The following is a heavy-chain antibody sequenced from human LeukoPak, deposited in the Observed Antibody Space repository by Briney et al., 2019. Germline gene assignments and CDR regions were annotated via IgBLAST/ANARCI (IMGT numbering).Heavy chain of an antibody. CDR2: VYHGGSS. D-gene: IGHD6-6*01. CDR1: GGSISGYY. CDR3: ARRVGSSDCFDY. V-gene: IGHV4-59*08. Sequence: SETLSLTCTVSGGSISGYYWSWIRQPPGKGLEWIGNVYHGGSSYYNPSLKSRVTISVDTSKNQFSLNLYSVTAADTAVYYCARRVGSSDCFDYWGQGTLVTVSS. J-gene: IGHJ4*02.